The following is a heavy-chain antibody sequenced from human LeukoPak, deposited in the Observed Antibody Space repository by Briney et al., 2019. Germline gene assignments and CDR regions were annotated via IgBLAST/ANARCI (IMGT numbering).Heavy chain of an antibody. CDR2: ISPSGGST. J-gene: IGHJ6*03. CDR1: GYTFTSNY. Sequence: ASVKVSCKAFGYTFTSNYMHWVRQAPGQGPEWMGVISPSGGSTTYAQKFQGRVTLTRDMSTSTDYLELSSLRSEDTAVYYCARVISAAGYYYYYYMDVWGKGTTVTISS. CDR3: ARVISAAGYYYYYYMDV. V-gene: IGHV1-46*01. D-gene: IGHD6-13*01.